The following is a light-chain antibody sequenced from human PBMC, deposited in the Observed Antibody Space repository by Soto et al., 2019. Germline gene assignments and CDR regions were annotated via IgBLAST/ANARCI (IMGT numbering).Light chain of an antibody. Sequence: EIVMTQSPANLSLSPGERATLSCRASQSVTSNYLSWYQQKPGQAPRLLIYGASTRATDIPARFSGSGSGTDFTLTIISLQPEDFAVYYCQQDYNLPITFGQGTRLEIK. J-gene: IGKJ5*01. CDR1: QSVTSNY. CDR2: GAS. CDR3: QQDYNLPIT. V-gene: IGKV3D-7*01.